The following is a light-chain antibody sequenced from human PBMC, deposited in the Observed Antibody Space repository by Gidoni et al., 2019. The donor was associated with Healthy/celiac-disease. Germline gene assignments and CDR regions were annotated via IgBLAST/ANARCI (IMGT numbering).Light chain of an antibody. V-gene: IGKV3-11*01. Sequence: ELVLTQFPATLSLSPGERATLSCRASQSVSSYLAWYQQKPGQAPRLLIYDASNRATGIPARFSGSGSGTDFTLTISSLEPEDFAVYYCQQRSNWPAGTFGPGTKVDIK. CDR2: DAS. CDR3: QQRSNWPAGT. J-gene: IGKJ3*01. CDR1: QSVSSY.